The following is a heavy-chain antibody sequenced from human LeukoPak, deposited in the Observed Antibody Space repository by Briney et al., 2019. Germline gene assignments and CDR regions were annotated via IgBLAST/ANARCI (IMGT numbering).Heavy chain of an antibody. J-gene: IGHJ3*02. D-gene: IGHD3-22*01. CDR3: AKPLGRRYYDSSGYFLDAFDI. CDR1: GSTFSSYA. Sequence: GGSLRLSCAASGSTFSSYAMSWVRQAPGKGLEWVSAISGSGGSTYYADSVKGRFTISRDNSKNTLYLQMNSLRAEDTAVYYCAKPLGRRYYDSSGYFLDAFDIWGQGTMVTVSS. CDR2: ISGSGGST. V-gene: IGHV3-23*01.